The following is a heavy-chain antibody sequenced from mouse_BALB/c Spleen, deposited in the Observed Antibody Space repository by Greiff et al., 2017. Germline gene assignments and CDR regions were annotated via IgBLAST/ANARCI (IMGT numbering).Heavy chain of an antibody. CDR1: GYTFSSYW. Sequence: VQLQQSGAELMKPGASVKISCKATGYTFSSYWIEWVKQRPGHGLEWIGEILPGSGSTNYNEKFKGKATFTADTSSNTAYMQLSSLTSEDSAVYYCARHYGSSYWYFDVWGAGTTVTVSS. V-gene: IGHV1-9*01. CDR2: ILPGSGST. CDR3: ARHYGSSYWYFDV. D-gene: IGHD1-1*01. J-gene: IGHJ1*01.